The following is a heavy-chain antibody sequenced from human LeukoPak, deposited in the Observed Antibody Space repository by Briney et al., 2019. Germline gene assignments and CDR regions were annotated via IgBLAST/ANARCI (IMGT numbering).Heavy chain of an antibody. D-gene: IGHD6-19*01. J-gene: IGHJ4*02. CDR3: SRLSVAGNLDY. CDR1: GFIFSGSA. V-gene: IGHV3-73*01. Sequence: GSLRLSCAASGFIFSGSAMHWVRQASGKGLEWVGRIRSKPDSYATEYAASVKGRFTISRDDSKNTAYLQMNSLKTEDTAVYYCSRLSVAGNLDYWGQGTLVTVSS. CDR2: IRSKPDSYAT.